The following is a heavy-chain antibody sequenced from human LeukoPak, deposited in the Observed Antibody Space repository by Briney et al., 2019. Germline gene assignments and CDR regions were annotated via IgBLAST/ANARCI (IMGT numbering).Heavy chain of an antibody. Sequence: SVKVSCKASGGTFSSYAISWVRQAPGQGLEWMGRIIPILGIANYAQRFQGRVTITADKSTSTAHMELSSLRSEDTAVYYCARVAGESQDDYWGQGTLVTVSS. CDR3: ARVAGESQDDY. J-gene: IGHJ4*02. CDR1: GGTFSSYA. V-gene: IGHV1-69*04. CDR2: IIPILGIA. D-gene: IGHD4-17*01.